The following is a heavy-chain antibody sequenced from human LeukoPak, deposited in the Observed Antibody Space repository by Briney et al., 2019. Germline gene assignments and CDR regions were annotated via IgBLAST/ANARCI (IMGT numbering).Heavy chain of an antibody. CDR3: VRGHCSGGSCYPYYYYYYGMDV. Sequence: PGGSLRLSCAASGFTFSSYDMHWVRQATGKGLEWVSAIGTAGDTYYPGSVKGRFTISRENAKNSSYLQMNSLRAGDTAVYYCVRGHCSGGSCYPYYYYYYGMDVWGQGTTVTVSS. D-gene: IGHD2-15*01. J-gene: IGHJ6*02. V-gene: IGHV3-13*01. CDR1: GFTFSSYD. CDR2: IGTAGDT.